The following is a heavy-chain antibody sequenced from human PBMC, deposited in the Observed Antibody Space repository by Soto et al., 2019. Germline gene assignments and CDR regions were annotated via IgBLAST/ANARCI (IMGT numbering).Heavy chain of an antibody. D-gene: IGHD3-16*01. Sequence: PSETLSLTCTVSGGSISSYYWSWIRQPPGKGLEWIGYIYYSGSTNYNPSLKSRVTISVDTSKNQFSLKLSSVTAADTAVYYCAVITFGGRFSNWFDPWAREPWSPSPQ. CDR2: IYYSGST. J-gene: IGHJ5*02. CDR3: AVITFGGRFSNWFDP. CDR1: GGSISSYY. V-gene: IGHV4-59*01.